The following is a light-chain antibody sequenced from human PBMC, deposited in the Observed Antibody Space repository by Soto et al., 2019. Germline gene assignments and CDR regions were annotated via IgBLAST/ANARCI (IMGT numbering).Light chain of an antibody. Sequence: QSVLTQPPSVSAAPGQKVTISCSGSSSNIGIDYVSWYQQLPGTAPKLLIYEDNKRPSGIPDRFSGSKSGTSATLDITGLQTGAEADYYCGAWDTSLSGGIFGGGTKLTVL. CDR2: EDN. CDR3: GAWDTSLSGGI. J-gene: IGLJ2*01. CDR1: SSNIGIDY. V-gene: IGLV1-51*02.